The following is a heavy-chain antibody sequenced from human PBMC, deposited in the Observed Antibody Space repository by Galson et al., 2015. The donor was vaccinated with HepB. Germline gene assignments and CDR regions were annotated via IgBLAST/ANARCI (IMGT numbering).Heavy chain of an antibody. D-gene: IGHD5-24*01. Sequence: SLRLSCAASGFTFSDYAMHWVRQAPGRGLEWVTVISYDRRKKEYADYADSVKGRFIISRDNSKNTLYLEMNSLRPEDTAVYYCARGAGWGWPYFDYWGQGTLVTVSS. J-gene: IGHJ4*02. CDR1: GFTFSDYA. CDR3: ARGAGWGWPYFDY. V-gene: IGHV3-30*04. CDR2: ISYDRRKKEYA.